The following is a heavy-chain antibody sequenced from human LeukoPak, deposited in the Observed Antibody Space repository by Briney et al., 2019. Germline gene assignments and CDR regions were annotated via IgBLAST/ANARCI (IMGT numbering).Heavy chain of an antibody. CDR2: ISWDGGRT. V-gene: IGHV3-43D*03. CDR1: GFTFDDYA. D-gene: IGHD3-10*01. CDR3: AKDKFDGSGSYYFDY. J-gene: IGHJ4*02. Sequence: GGSLRLSCAASGFTFDDYAMQRVRQAPGKGVEWGSLISWDGGRTYYADSVKGRFTISRDNSKNSLYPQMNSLRAEDTALYYCAKDKFDGSGSYYFDYWGQGTLVTVSS.